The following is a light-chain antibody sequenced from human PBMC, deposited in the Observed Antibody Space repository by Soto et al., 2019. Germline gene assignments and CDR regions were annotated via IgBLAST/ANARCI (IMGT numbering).Light chain of an antibody. CDR3: SSYADRNTVVV. Sequence: QSALTQPPSASGSPGQSVTISCIGTSSDVGGNNYVYWYQHHPGKAPKLMIYEVNKRPSGVPDRFSGSKSGTTASLTISELQAEDEADYYCSSYADRNTVVVFGTGTKLTVL. J-gene: IGLJ1*01. CDR1: SSDVGGNNY. V-gene: IGLV2-8*01. CDR2: EVN.